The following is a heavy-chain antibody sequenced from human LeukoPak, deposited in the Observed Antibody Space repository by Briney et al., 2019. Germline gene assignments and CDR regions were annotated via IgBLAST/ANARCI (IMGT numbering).Heavy chain of an antibody. V-gene: IGHV1-2*02. J-gene: IGHJ5*02. CDR3: AREGRYYDILTGANWFDP. Sequence: ASVKVSCKASGYTFTGYYMHWVRQAPGQGLEWMGWINPNSGGTNYAQKFQGRVTMTRDTSISTAYMELSRLRSDDTAVYYCAREGRYYDILTGANWFDPWGQGTLVTVSS. CDR1: GYTFTGYY. D-gene: IGHD3-9*01. CDR2: INPNSGGT.